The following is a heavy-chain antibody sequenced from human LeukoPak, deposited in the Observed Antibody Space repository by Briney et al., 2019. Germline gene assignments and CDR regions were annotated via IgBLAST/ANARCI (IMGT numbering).Heavy chain of an antibody. CDR3: ARLVSGYEMATWVH. D-gene: IGHD5-12*01. CDR2: IYYSGST. CDR1: GGXISSSNYY. V-gene: IGHV4-39*01. Sequence: SETLSLTCTVSGGXISSSNYYWGWIRQPPGKGLEWVGNIYYSGSTYYNPSLKSRVTISVDTSKNQFSLKLSSVTAADTAVYYCARLVSGYEMATWVHWGQGTLVTVSS. J-gene: IGHJ4*02.